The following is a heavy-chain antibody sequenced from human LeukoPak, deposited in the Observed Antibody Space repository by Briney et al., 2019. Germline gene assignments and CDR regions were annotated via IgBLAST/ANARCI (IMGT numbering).Heavy chain of an antibody. CDR2: INHSGST. D-gene: IGHD4-11*01. J-gene: IGHJ4*02. CDR3: ARVHFTVTPELGY. V-gene: IGHV4-34*01. CDR1: GGSFSGYY. Sequence: SETLSLTCAVYGGSFSGYYWSWIRQPPGKGLEWIGEINHSGSTNYNPSLKSRVTISVDTSKNQFSLKLSPVTAADTAVYYCARVHFTVTPELGYWGQGTLVTVSS.